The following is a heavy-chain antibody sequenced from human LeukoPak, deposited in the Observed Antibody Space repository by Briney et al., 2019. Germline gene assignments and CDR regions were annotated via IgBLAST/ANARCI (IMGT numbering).Heavy chain of an antibody. J-gene: IGHJ6*03. Sequence: GASVKVSCKASGYTFTSYDINWVRQASGQGLEWMGWMNPNSGNTGYAQKFQGRVTMTRDTSTSTAYMELSSLRSEDTAVYYCARTMVRGVRRVGSYYYYYMDVWGKGTTVTISS. CDR3: ARTMVRGVRRVGSYYYYYMDV. CDR1: GYTFTSYD. D-gene: IGHD3-10*01. V-gene: IGHV1-8*01. CDR2: MNPNSGNT.